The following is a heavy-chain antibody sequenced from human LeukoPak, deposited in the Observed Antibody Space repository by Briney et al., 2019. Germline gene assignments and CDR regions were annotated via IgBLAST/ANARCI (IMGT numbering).Heavy chain of an antibody. J-gene: IGHJ3*02. CDR3: ARNGPTAAGAFDI. Sequence: PSETLSLTCTVSGGSISSYYWSWIRQPPGKGLEWIGYICYSGSTNYNPSLKSRVTISVDTSKNQFSLKLTSVAAADTAVYYCARNGPTAAGAFDIWGQGTTVIVSS. D-gene: IGHD6-13*01. CDR1: GGSISSYY. CDR2: ICYSGST. V-gene: IGHV4-59*12.